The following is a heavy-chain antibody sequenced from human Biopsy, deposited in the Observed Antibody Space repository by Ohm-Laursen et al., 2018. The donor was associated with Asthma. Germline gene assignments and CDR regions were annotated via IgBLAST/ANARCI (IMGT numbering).Heavy chain of an antibody. D-gene: IGHD3-3*01. CDR2: ISYDGSNK. CDR3: ASQSSGPDFWSGYYYFDY. Sequence: SLRLSCTASGFSFSEFGMHWVRQAPGKGLEWVAVISYDGSNKYYADSVKGRFTISRDNSKNTLYLQMNSLRAEDTAVYYCASQSSGPDFWSGYYYFDYWGQGTLVTVSS. V-gene: IGHV3-30*03. J-gene: IGHJ4*02. CDR1: GFSFSEFG.